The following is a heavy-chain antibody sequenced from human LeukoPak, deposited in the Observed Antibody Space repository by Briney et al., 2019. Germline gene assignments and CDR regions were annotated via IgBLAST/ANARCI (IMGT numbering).Heavy chain of an antibody. V-gene: IGHV3-9*01. CDR3: AKAYGSGGGYYYYGMDV. Sequence: GRPLRLSCAASGFTFDDYAMHWVRQAPGKGLEWVSGISWNSGSIGYADSVKGRFTISRDNAKNSLYLQMNSLRAEDTALYYCAKAYGSGGGYYYYGMDVWGQGTTVTVSS. CDR2: ISWNSGSI. CDR1: GFTFDDYA. D-gene: IGHD3-10*01. J-gene: IGHJ6*02.